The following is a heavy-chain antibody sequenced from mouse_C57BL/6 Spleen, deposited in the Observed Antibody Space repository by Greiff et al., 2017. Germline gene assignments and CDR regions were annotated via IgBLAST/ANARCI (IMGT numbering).Heavy chain of an antibody. Sequence: QVQLQQSGPGLVQPSQSLSITCTVSGFSLTSYGVHWVRQSPGKGLEWLGVIWRGGSTDYNAAFMSRLSITKDNSKSQVFFKMNSLQADDTAIYYCAKTPNYYGSSTWFADWGQGTLVTVSA. J-gene: IGHJ3*01. V-gene: IGHV2-5*01. CDR2: IWRGGST. D-gene: IGHD1-1*01. CDR1: GFSLTSYG. CDR3: AKTPNYYGSSTWFAD.